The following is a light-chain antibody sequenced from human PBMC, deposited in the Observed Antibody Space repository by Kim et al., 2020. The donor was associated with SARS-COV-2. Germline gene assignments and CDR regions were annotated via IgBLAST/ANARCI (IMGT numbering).Light chain of an antibody. V-gene: IGKV3D-7*01. Sequence: PGQTATRSCRASQSVSSSYLSWYQHKPGQAPRLLIYAASTRATAIPARFSGSGSGTDFTLTITSLQPEDFAVYYCQQDHNLPWTFGQGTKVDIK. J-gene: IGKJ1*01. CDR2: AAS. CDR3: QQDHNLPWT. CDR1: QSVSSSY.